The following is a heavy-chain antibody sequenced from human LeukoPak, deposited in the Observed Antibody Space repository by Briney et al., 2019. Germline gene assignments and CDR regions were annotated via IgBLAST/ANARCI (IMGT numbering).Heavy chain of an antibody. CDR2: IWYDGSNK. Sequence: GGSLRLSCAVSGFTFSSYGMHWVRQAPGKGLEGGAVIWYDGSNKYYADSVKGRFTISRDNSKNTLYLQMNSLRVEDTAVYYCARGARYNWNDQGFDYWGQGTLVTVSS. D-gene: IGHD1-1*01. CDR3: ARGARYNWNDQGFDY. CDR1: GFTFSSYG. V-gene: IGHV3-33*01. J-gene: IGHJ4*02.